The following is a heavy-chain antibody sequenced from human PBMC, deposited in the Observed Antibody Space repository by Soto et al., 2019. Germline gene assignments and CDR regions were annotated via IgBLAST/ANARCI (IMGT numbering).Heavy chain of an antibody. Sequence: GASVKVSCKASGYTFTSYYMHWVRQAPGQGLEWIGIINPSGGSTNYAQMLQERVTISRDMSTSIAYMELSSLRSEDTAVYYCAADDDFERFQHWGQGTLVTVSS. CDR3: AADDDFERFQH. V-gene: IGHV1-46*01. CDR1: GYTFTSYY. D-gene: IGHD3-3*01. J-gene: IGHJ1*01. CDR2: INPSGGST.